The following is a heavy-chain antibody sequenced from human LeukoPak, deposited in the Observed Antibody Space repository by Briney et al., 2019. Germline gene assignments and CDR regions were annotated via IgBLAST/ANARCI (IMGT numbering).Heavy chain of an antibody. CDR1: GGSISSYY. Sequence: PSETLSLTCTVSGGSISSYYWSWIRQPPGKGLEWIGYIYYSGSTNYNPSLKSRVTISVDTSKNQFSLKLSSVTAADTAVYYGARVKGWGGDYAPRYNWFDPWGQGTLVTVSS. D-gene: IGHD4-17*01. CDR2: IYYSGST. V-gene: IGHV4-59*01. J-gene: IGHJ5*02. CDR3: ARVKGWGGDYAPRYNWFDP.